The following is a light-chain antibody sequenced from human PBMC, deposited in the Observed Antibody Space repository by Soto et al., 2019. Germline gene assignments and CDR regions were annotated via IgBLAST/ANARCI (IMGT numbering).Light chain of an antibody. CDR2: GAS. V-gene: IGKV3-20*01. J-gene: IGKJ1*01. CDR3: QQYDSSPRT. CDR1: QSLSSSS. Sequence: EIVLTQSTCTLSMSPGERATLSCGASQSLSSSSLAWYQQKPGQAPRLVISGASSRAADIPDRFSGSGSGTDFTLTINRLETEDFAVYYCQQYDSSPRTFGQGTKVDI.